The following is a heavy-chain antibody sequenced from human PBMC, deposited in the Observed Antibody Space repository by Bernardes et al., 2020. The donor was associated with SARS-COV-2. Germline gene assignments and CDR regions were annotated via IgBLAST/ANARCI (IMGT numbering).Heavy chain of an antibody. Sequence: TLSLTCTVSGGSLSSSSYYWGWIRQPPGKGLEWIGSVYNSGSTYHNPSLKSRATISIDTSKNQVSLRLNSMTAADTAVYYCVGSSCGIDCYIGGLRSWDYGMDIWGQGTTVTVSS. CDR2: VYNSGST. V-gene: IGHV4-39*01. CDR3: VGSSCGIDCYIGGLRSWDYGMDI. CDR1: GGSLSSSSYY. D-gene: IGHD2-21*02. J-gene: IGHJ6*02.